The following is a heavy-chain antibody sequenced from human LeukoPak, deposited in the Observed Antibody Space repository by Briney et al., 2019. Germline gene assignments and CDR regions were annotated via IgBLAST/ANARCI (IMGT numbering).Heavy chain of an antibody. CDR3: ARIGGAHNFDY. V-gene: IGHV1-2*06. CDR1: GYTLTEIS. CDR2: INPNTGGT. D-gene: IGHD3-16*01. J-gene: IGHJ4*02. Sequence: ASVKVSCKVSGYTLTEISMHWVRQAPGQGLEWMGRINPNTGGTNYAQKFQGRVTMTGDTSISTAYMELSRLTSDDTAVYYCARIGGAHNFDYWGQGTLVTVSS.